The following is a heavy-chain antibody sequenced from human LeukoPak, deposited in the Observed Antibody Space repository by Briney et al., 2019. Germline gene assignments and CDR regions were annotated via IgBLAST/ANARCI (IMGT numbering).Heavy chain of an antibody. J-gene: IGHJ4*02. V-gene: IGHV1-69*05. CDR2: IIPIFGTA. CDR1: GGTFSSNA. D-gene: IGHD3-22*01. Sequence: SVKVSCKXSGGTFSSNAISWVRQAPRQGLEWMGRIIPIFGTANYSQKFQGRVTITTDESTSTAYMELSSLRSEDTAVYYCARTYYYDSSGYYLDYWGQGTLVTVSS. CDR3: ARTYYYDSSGYYLDY.